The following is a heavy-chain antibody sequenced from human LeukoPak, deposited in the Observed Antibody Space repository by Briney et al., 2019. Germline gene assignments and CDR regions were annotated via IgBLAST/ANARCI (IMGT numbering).Heavy chain of an antibody. V-gene: IGHV1-69*05. J-gene: IGHJ4*02. CDR2: IIPIFGTA. D-gene: IGHD6-19*01. CDR3: AREETYSSGWYVDY. CDR1: GGTFSSYA. Sequence: SVKVSCKASGGTFSSYAISWVRQAPGQGLEWMGRIIPIFGTANYAQKFQGRVTITTDESTSTAYMELSSLRSEDTAVYYCAREETYSSGWYVDYWGQGTLVTVSS.